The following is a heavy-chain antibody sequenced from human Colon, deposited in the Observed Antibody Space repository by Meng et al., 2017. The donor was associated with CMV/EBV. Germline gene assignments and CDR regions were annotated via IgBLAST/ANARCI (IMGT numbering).Heavy chain of an antibody. CDR1: GGSISSSSYY. CDR2: IYYSGST. V-gene: IGHV4-39*07. CDR3: ARDQAIRGVMTYRFDP. Sequence: SETLSLTCTVSGGSISSSSYYWGWIRQPPGKGLEWIGSIYYSGSTYYNPSLKSRVTITADPSTSTVYMELSSLIFEDTAVYYCARDQAIRGVMTYRFDPWGQGTQVTVSS. J-gene: IGHJ5*02. D-gene: IGHD3-10*01.